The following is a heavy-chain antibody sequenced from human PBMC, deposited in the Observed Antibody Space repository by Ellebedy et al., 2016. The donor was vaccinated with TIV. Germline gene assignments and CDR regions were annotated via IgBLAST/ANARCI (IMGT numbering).Heavy chain of an antibody. CDR3: ARDRGPY. Sequence: SETLSLTXTVSGGSISSYYWSWIRQPPGKGLEWIGYIYYSGSTYYNPSLKSRVTISVDTSKNQFSLKLSSVTAADTAVYYCARDRGPYWGQGTLVTVSS. CDR1: GGSISSYY. J-gene: IGHJ4*02. V-gene: IGHV4-30-4*08. CDR2: IYYSGST. D-gene: IGHD1-14*01.